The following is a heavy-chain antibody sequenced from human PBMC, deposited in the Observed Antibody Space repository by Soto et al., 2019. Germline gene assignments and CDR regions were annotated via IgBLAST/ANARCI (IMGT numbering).Heavy chain of an antibody. V-gene: IGHV3-33*01. J-gene: IGHJ6*02. CDR2: IWYDGSNK. CDR1: GFTFSSYG. CDR3: ARDRISVATSGYYYYYGMDV. Sequence: GGSLRLSCAASGFTFSSYGMHWVRQAPGKGLEWVAVIWYDGSNKYYADSVKGRFTISRDNSKNTLYLQMNSLRAEDTAVYYCARDRISVATSGYYYYYGMDVWGQGTTVTVSS. D-gene: IGHD5-12*01.